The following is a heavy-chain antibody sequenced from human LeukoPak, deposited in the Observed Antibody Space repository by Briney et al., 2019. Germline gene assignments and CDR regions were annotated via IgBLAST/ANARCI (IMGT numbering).Heavy chain of an antibody. CDR2: ISAYNGNT. J-gene: IGHJ3*02. V-gene: IGHV1-18*01. CDR1: GYTFTSYG. CDR3: ARGIVVVPAAMGIHDAFDI. D-gene: IGHD2-2*01. Sequence: ASVKVSCKASGYTFTSYGISWVRQAPGQGLEWMGWISAYNGNTNYAQKLQGRVTMTTDTSTSTAYMELRSLRSDDTAVYYCARGIVVVPAAMGIHDAFDIWGRGTTVTVSS.